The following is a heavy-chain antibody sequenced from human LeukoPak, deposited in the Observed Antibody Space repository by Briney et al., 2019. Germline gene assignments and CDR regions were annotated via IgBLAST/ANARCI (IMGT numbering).Heavy chain of an antibody. CDR2: MNQDGGQK. V-gene: IGHV3-7*01. CDR3: ARGGAPDR. Sequence: GGSLRLSCAVPGFNFSNYWMTWVRQAPGKGLEWVANMNQDGGQKYYVGSVKGRFTISRDNAKNSLFLHMSSLRVEDTALYYCARGGAPDRWGQGTLVTVSS. CDR1: GFNFSNYW. J-gene: IGHJ5*02.